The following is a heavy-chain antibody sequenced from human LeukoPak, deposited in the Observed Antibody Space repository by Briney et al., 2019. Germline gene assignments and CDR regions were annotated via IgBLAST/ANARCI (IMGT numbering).Heavy chain of an antibody. CDR2: INHSGST. Sequence: SETLSLTCTVSGGSISSYYWSWIRQPPGKGLEWIGEINHSGSTNYNPSLKSRVTISVDTSKNQFSLKLSSVTAADTAVYYCARGVGRYCSSTSCYHNWFDPWGQGTLVTVSS. CDR1: GGSISSYY. D-gene: IGHD2-2*01. J-gene: IGHJ5*02. CDR3: ARGVGRYCSSTSCYHNWFDP. V-gene: IGHV4-34*01.